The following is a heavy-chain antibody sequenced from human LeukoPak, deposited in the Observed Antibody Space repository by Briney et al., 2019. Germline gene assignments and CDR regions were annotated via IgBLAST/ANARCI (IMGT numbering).Heavy chain of an antibody. CDR1: GFTVSSNY. J-gene: IGHJ4*02. Sequence: PGGSLRLSCAASGFTVSSNYMSWVRQAPGKGLEWVSVIYSGGSTYYADSVKGRFTISRDNSKNTLYLQMNSLRAEDTAVYYCASSGSYLGRVNDYWGQGTLVTVS. CDR3: ASSGSYLGRVNDY. V-gene: IGHV3-66*01. D-gene: IGHD1-26*01. CDR2: IYSGGST.